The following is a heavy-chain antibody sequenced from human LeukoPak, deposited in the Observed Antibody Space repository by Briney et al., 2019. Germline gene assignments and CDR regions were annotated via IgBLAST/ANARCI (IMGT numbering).Heavy chain of an antibody. D-gene: IGHD2-2*01. CDR2: IYSGGST. J-gene: IGHJ4*02. Sequence: GGSLRLSCAASGFTVSSNYMTWVRQAPGKGLEWVSVIYSGGSTYYVDSVKGRFTISRDSSKNTLYLQMNSLRAEDTAVYYCARRTPYCSSTSCYFDYWGQGTLVTVSS. CDR1: GFTVSSNY. V-gene: IGHV3-53*01. CDR3: ARRTPYCSSTSCYFDY.